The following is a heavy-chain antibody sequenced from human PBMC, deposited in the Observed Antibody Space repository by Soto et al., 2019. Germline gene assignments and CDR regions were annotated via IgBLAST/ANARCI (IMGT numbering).Heavy chain of an antibody. D-gene: IGHD3-22*01. CDR1: GGSIRSYY. J-gene: IGHJ4*02. CDR3: ARNYYDSSGYYYRVVDY. V-gene: IGHV4-59*01. Sequence: PSETLSLTCTVSGGSIRSYYWSWIRQPPGKGLEWIGYIYYSGSTNYNPSLKSRVTISVDTSKNQFSLKLSSVTAADTAVYYCARNYYDSSGYYYRVVDYWGQGTLVTVSS. CDR2: IYYSGST.